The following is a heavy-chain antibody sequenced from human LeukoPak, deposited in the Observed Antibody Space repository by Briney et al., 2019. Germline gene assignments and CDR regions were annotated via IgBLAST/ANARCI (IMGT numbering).Heavy chain of an antibody. CDR2: IYSGGNT. J-gene: IGHJ4*02. V-gene: IGHV3-53*01. CDR1: GFTVSSNY. CDR3: ARDRYYYGSGSNY. Sequence: GGSLRLSCAASGFTVSSNYMSWVRQAPGKGLEWVSVIYSGGNTYYADSVKGRFTISRDNSKNTLYLQMNSLRAEDTAVYYCARDRYYYGSGSNYWGQGTLVTASS. D-gene: IGHD3-10*01.